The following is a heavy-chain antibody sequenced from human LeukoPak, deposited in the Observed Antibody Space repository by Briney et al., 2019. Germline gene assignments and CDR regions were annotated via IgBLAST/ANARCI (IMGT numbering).Heavy chain of an antibody. Sequence: ASVKVSCKASGGTFSSYAISWVRQAPGQGLEWMGGIIPIFGTANYAQKFQGRVTTTADESTSTAYMELSSLRSEDTAVYYCARDRQLGSRLLMDYWGQGTLATVSS. V-gene: IGHV1-69*13. D-gene: IGHD2-15*01. J-gene: IGHJ4*02. CDR3: ARDRQLGSRLLMDY. CDR2: IIPIFGTA. CDR1: GGTFSSYA.